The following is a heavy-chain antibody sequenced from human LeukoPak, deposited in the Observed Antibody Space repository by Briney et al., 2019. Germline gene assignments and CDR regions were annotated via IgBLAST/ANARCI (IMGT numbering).Heavy chain of an antibody. J-gene: IGHJ4*02. CDR3: ARSPYDSSGPSHFDY. V-gene: IGHV3-11*01. Sequence: GGSLRPSCAASGFTFSDYYMSWIRQAPGKGLEWVSYISSSGSTIYYADSVKGRFTISRDNAKNSLYLQMNSLRAEDTAVYYCARSPYDSSGPSHFDYWGQGTLVTVSS. D-gene: IGHD3-22*01. CDR2: ISSSGSTI. CDR1: GFTFSDYY.